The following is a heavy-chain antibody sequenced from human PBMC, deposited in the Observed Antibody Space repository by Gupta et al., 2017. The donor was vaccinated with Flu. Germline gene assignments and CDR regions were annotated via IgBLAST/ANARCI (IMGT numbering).Heavy chain of an antibody. CDR3: ARVSSVAVHLSDWYFDL. V-gene: IGHV1-69*02. CDR2: IIPILGIA. Sequence: QVQLVQSGAEVKKPGSSVKVSCKASGGTFSSYTISWVRQAPGQGLEWMGRIIPILGIANYAQKFQGRVTITADKSTSTAYMELSSLRSEDTAVYYCARVSSVAVHLSDWYFDLWGRGTLVTVAS. CDR1: GGTFSSYT. J-gene: IGHJ2*01. D-gene: IGHD6-19*01.